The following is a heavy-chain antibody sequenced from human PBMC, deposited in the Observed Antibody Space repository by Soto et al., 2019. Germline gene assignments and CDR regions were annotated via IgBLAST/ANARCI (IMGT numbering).Heavy chain of an antibody. J-gene: IGHJ4*02. CDR2: LGGSGGNR. CDR3: ARVASDYINSVDH. Sequence: EVQLLESGGGLVQPGGSLRLSCAASGFTFNAYAMTWVRQAPGKGLEWVSALGGSGGNRYYAASVKGRFTISRDNSKDTLDLQMNRLRVEDTAVYYCARVASDYINSVDHWGQGILVTVSS. D-gene: IGHD4-4*01. V-gene: IGHV3-23*01. CDR1: GFTFNAYA.